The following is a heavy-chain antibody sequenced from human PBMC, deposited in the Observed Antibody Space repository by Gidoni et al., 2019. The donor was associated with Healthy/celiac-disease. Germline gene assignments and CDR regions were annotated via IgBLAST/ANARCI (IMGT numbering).Heavy chain of an antibody. D-gene: IGHD2-21*01. V-gene: IGHV4-34*01. CDR1: GGSFSGYY. CDR2: INHSGST. CDR3: ARGSECGGDCSEQPDFDY. J-gene: IGHJ4*02. Sequence: VPLQQWGAALLKPSETLSLTCALHGGSFSGYYWRWLRPPPGQGLEWNGEINHSGSTNYNPSLKCRVTISVDTSKNQFSLKLSSVTAADTAVYYCARGSECGGDCSEQPDFDYWGQGTLVTVSS.